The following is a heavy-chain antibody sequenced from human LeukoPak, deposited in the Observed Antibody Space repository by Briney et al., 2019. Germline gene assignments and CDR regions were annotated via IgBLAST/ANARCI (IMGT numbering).Heavy chain of an antibody. CDR3: ARGLQLWLFDY. D-gene: IGHD5-18*01. V-gene: IGHV3-48*04. Sequence: GGSLRLSCAASGFTFSSYSMNWVRQAPGKGLEWVSYISSSSSTIYYADSVKGRFTISRDNAKNSLYLQMNSLRAEDTAVYYCARGLQLWLFDYWGQGTLVTVSS. J-gene: IGHJ4*02. CDR2: ISSSSSTI. CDR1: GFTFSSYS.